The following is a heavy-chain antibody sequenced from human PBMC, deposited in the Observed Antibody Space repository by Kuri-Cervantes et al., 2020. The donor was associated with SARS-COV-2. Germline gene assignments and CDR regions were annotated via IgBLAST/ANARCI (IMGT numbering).Heavy chain of an antibody. CDR3: AKVGLAQNDFWSGYYSG. Sequence: GGSLRLSCAASGFTFSSYWMHWVRQAPGKGLVWVSRINSDGSSTSYADSAKGRFSISRDNSKNTVYLQMNSLRVEDTAVYYCAKVGLAQNDFWSGYYSGWGQVTLVTVSS. CDR2: INSDGSST. V-gene: IGHV3-74*01. CDR1: GFTFSSYW. J-gene: IGHJ4*02. D-gene: IGHD3-3*01.